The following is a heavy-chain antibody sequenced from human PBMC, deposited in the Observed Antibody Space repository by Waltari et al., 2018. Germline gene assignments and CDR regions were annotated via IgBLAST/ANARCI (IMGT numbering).Heavy chain of an antibody. CDR3: AREMTRGGGSLDY. J-gene: IGHJ4*02. CDR2: IKTANGNT. Sequence: QVQVVQSGGEVKEPGASVKVSCKASEYRFTSYPLHWVRQAPGQSLEWMGWIKTANGNTRYSQKFQGRVTFTRDTSASTAFMELSSLISEDTAMYYCAREMTRGGGSLDYWGQGTLVTVSS. CDR1: EYRFTSYP. D-gene: IGHD3-16*01. V-gene: IGHV1-3*04.